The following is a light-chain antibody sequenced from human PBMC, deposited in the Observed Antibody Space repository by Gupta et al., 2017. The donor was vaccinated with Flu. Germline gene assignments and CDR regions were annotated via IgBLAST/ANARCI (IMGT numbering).Light chain of an antibody. V-gene: IGKV3-11*01. CDR2: DVS. Sequence: DIVLRPSPDTHYLSPGQRATRSCRASQSVSNYLVWYQQRPGRGPSLGIYDVSNRALSMPVTFSGSGAGTDFTLTSSGREAEDCAVYYMQHRRNSPTFGGGSKVEI. J-gene: IGKJ4*01. CDR1: QSVSNY. CDR3: QHRRNSPT.